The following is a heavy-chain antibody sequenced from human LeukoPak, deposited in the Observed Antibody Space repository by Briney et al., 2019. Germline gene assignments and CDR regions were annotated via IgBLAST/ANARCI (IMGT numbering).Heavy chain of an antibody. D-gene: IGHD1-26*01. CDR1: GFTFSSYA. J-gene: IGHJ4*02. CDR2: ISGSGGST. Sequence: GGSLRLSCAAPGFTFSSYAMSWVRQAPGKGLEWVSAISGSGGSTYYADSVKGRFTISRDNSKNTLYLQMNSLRAEDTAVYYCAKYHSGSYRGNYFDYWGQGTLVTVSS. CDR3: AKYHSGSYRGNYFDY. V-gene: IGHV3-23*01.